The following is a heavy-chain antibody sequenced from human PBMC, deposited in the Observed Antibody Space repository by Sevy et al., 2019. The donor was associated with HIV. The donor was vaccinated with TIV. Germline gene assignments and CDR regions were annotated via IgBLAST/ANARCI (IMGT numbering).Heavy chain of an antibody. CDR3: ARAQYYYGSGSYSNPPNYYYYYYMDV. J-gene: IGHJ6*03. CDR1: GDSVSSNSAA. CDR2: TYYRSKWYN. V-gene: IGHV6-1*01. D-gene: IGHD3-10*01. Sequence: SQTLSLTCAISGDSVSSNSAAWNWIRQSPSRGLEWLGRTYYRSKWYNDYAVSVKSRITINPDTSKNQFSLQLNSVTPEEPAVYYCARAQYYYGSGSYSNPPNYYYYYYMDVWGKGTTVTVSS.